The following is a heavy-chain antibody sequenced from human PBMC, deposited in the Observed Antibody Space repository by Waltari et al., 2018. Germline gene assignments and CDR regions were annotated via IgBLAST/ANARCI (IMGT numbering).Heavy chain of an antibody. CDR3: AREGSHLTTVNDY. CDR1: GYTFTAYY. J-gene: IGHJ4*02. Sequence: QEHLVQSGAEVKKPGASVRVSCKASGYTFTAYYIHWVRQAPGQGLEWMGWINPRSGETKYAQKFHGMVTMTRDTSINTAYMELSSLLFDDTAVYYCAREGSHLTTVNDYWGQGTLVIVSS. D-gene: IGHD4-4*01. CDR2: INPRSGET. V-gene: IGHV1-2*02.